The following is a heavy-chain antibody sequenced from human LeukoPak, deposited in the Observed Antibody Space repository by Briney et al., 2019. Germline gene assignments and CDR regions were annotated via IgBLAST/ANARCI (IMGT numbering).Heavy chain of an antibody. CDR3: ARHEKSSGWYYDY. CDR2: IYYSGST. D-gene: IGHD6-19*01. V-gene: IGHV4-59*08. Sequence: SETLSLTCTVSGGSISSYYWSWIRQPPGKGLDWIGYIYYSGSTNYNPSLKSRVTISVDTSRNQFSLKLSSVTAADTAVYYCARHEKSSGWYYDYWGQGTLVTVSS. J-gene: IGHJ4*02. CDR1: GGSISSYY.